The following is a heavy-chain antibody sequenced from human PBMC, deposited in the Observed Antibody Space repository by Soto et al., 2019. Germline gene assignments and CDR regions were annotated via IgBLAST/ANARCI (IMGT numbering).Heavy chain of an antibody. Sequence: SVKVSCKASGGTFSSYTISWVRQAPGQGLEWMGRIIPILGIANYAQKFQGRVTITADESTSTAYMELSSLRSEDTAVYYCARDGYSYGSLYYFDYWGQGTLVTVSS. D-gene: IGHD5-18*01. CDR1: GGTFSSYT. CDR2: IIPILGIA. CDR3: ARDGYSYGSLYYFDY. J-gene: IGHJ4*02. V-gene: IGHV1-69*04.